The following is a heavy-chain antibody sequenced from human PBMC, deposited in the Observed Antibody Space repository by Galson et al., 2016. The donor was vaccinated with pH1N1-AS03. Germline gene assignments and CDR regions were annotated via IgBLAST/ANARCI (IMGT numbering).Heavy chain of an antibody. D-gene: IGHD1-1*01. V-gene: IGHV6-1*01. J-gene: IGHJ1*01. Sequence: CAISGDSVSSDRAAWNWIRQSPSRGLEWLGRTYYRSKWYNDYAVSVESRMTIKPDTSKNQVSLQLNSVTPEDTAVYYCARGGLGRTVSLFHPWGQGTLVTVSS. CDR2: TYYRSKWYN. CDR1: GDSVSSDRAA. CDR3: ARGGLGRTVSLFHP.